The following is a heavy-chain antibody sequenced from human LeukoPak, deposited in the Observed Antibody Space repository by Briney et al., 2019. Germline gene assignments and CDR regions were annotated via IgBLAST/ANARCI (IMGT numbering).Heavy chain of an antibody. D-gene: IGHD3-22*01. CDR3: ATSAITMIVAGLDY. V-gene: IGHV1-2*02. Sequence: GASVKVSCKASGYTFTGYYMHWVRQAPGQGLEWMGWINPNSGGTNYAQKFQGRVTMTRDTSISTAYMELSRLRSDDTAVYYCATSAITMIVAGLDYWGQGTLVTVSS. J-gene: IGHJ4*02. CDR2: INPNSGGT. CDR1: GYTFTGYY.